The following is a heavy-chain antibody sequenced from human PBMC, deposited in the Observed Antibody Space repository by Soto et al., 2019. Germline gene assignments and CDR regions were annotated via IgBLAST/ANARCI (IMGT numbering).Heavy chain of an antibody. Sequence: ASVKVSCKASGYTFTSDAMHWVRQAPGQRLEWMGWINAGNGNTKYSQKFQGRVTITADESTSTAYMELSSLRSEDTAVYYCASSAAGNYYYGMDVWGQGTTVTVSS. CDR3: ASSAAGNYYYGMDV. CDR2: INAGNGNT. CDR1: GYTFTSDA. J-gene: IGHJ6*02. V-gene: IGHV1-3*01. D-gene: IGHD2-15*01.